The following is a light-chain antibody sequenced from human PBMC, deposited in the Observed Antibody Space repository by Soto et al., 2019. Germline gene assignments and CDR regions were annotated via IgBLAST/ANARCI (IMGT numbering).Light chain of an antibody. CDR2: YTS. Sequence: EIVLTQSPGTLSLSPGERATISCRASRSVTSSYLAWYQQKPGQAPRLLIYYTSSRATGIHDRFSGSESGTDFTITVIRLVPEYAAVHYCQHYDSSPLYTFGQGTKLEIK. J-gene: IGKJ2*01. CDR3: QHYDSSPLYT. V-gene: IGKV3-20*01. CDR1: RSVTSSY.